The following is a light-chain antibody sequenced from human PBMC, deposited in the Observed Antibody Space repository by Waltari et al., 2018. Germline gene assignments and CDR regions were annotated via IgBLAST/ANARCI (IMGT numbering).Light chain of an antibody. CDR3: QQRSGWPLT. J-gene: IGKJ4*01. CDR2: ATS. CDR1: QTITA. V-gene: IGKV3-11*01. Sequence: IVLTQSPGTLSLSPGERATLSCRASQTITALAWYQQTPGQAPRLLIYATSTRATGIPPRFTGSGSVTDFTLTINGLGPDDSAVYYCQQRSGWPLTFGGGTKVEIK.